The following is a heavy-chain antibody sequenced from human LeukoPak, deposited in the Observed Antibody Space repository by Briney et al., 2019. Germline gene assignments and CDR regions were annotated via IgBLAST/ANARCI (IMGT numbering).Heavy chain of an antibody. Sequence: SETLSLTCTVSGDSISTYYWSWIRQPPGKGLEWIGYIYYSGSTNYNPSLKSRLTISVDTSKNQFSLNLRSVTAADTAVYYCARGGFSGGILRYFDLWGRGTLVTVSS. CDR3: ARGGFSGGILRYFDL. D-gene: IGHD2-15*01. CDR2: IYYSGST. J-gene: IGHJ2*01. CDR1: GDSISTYY. V-gene: IGHV4-59*01.